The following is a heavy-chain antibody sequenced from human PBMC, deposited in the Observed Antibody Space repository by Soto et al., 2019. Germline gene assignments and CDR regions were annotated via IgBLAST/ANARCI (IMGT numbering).Heavy chain of an antibody. Sequence: SETLSLTCAVSGYSYSSGYYWGWIWQPPGKGLEWSGSVYYSGSTYSNPSLMWRVTISVDTSQSQISLKLSYVIAADPAAYLCGRGEREILRGHVFRYCGQG. D-gene: IGHD3-10*01. V-gene: IGHV4-38-2*01. CDR3: GRGEREILRGHVFRY. CDR1: GYSYSSGYY. CDR2: VYYSGST. J-gene: IGHJ4*02.